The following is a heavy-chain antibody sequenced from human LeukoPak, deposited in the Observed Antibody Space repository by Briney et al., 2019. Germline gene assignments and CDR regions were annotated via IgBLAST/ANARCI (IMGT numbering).Heavy chain of an antibody. CDR3: VKDLTAARGWFDP. V-gene: IGHV3-23*01. Sequence: GGSLRLSCAASGFTFSSYAMSWVRQAPGKGLEWVSAISGSGGSTYYADSVKGRFTISRDNSKNALYLQMNSLRAEDTAVYYCVKDLTAARGWFDPWGQGTLVTVSS. J-gene: IGHJ5*02. CDR1: GFTFSSYA. CDR2: ISGSGGST. D-gene: IGHD6-6*01.